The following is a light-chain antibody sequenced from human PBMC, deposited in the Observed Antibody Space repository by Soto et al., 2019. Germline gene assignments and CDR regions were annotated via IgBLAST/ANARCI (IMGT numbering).Light chain of an antibody. Sequence: SSELTQPPSVSVAPGQTARITCGGNNIGSKSVHWYQQKPRQAPVLVVYDDSDRPSGIPERFSGSNSGNTATLTISRVEAGDEADYYCQVWDSSSDHPRCVFGTGTKVTVL. CDR3: QVWDSSSDHPRCV. CDR1: NIGSKS. J-gene: IGLJ1*01. V-gene: IGLV3-21*02. CDR2: DDS.